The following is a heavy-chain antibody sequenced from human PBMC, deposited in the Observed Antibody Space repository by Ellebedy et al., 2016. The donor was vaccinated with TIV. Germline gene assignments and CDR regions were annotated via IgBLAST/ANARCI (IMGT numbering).Heavy chain of an antibody. V-gene: IGHV1-3*01. CDR1: GYTFTSYA. Sequence: AASVMVSCKASGYTFTSYATHWVRQAPGQRLEWMGWINAGNGNTKYSQKFQGRVTITRDTSASTAYMELRSLRSEDTAVYYCARDLMGRGDYWGQGTLVTVSS. CDR2: INAGNGNT. J-gene: IGHJ4*02. CDR3: ARDLMGRGDY. D-gene: IGHD2-15*01.